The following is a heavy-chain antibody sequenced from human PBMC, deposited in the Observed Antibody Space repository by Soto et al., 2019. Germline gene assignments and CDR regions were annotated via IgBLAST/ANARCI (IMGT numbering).Heavy chain of an antibody. D-gene: IGHD6-6*01. CDR1: GFTFSNAW. Sequence: EVQLVESGGGLVKPGGSLRLSCAASGFTFSNAWMSWVRQAPGKGLEWVGRIKSKTDGGTTDYAAPVKGRFTISRDDSKNTLYLQMNSLKTEDTAVYYWTTDLNPIAARPGYWGQGTLVTVSS. CDR2: IKSKTDGGTT. CDR3: TTDLNPIAARPGY. J-gene: IGHJ4*02. V-gene: IGHV3-15*01.